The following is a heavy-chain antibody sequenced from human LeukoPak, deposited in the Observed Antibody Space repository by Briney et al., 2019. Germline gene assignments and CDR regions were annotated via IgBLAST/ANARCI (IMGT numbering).Heavy chain of an antibody. D-gene: IGHD2-2*02. CDR2: ISYDGSNK. V-gene: IGHV3-30*04. Sequence: PGRSLRLSCAASGFTFSSYAIHWVPQAPGKGLEGVAVISYDGSNKYYADSVKGRFTFSRDNSKNTLYLQMNSLRAEDTAVYYCARTGCSSTSCYKYYFDYWGQGTLVTVS. CDR1: GFTFSSYA. CDR3: ARTGCSSTSCYKYYFDY. J-gene: IGHJ4*02.